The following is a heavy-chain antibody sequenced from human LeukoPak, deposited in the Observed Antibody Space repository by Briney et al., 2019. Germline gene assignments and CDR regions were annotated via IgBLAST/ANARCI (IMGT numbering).Heavy chain of an antibody. J-gene: IGHJ3*01. Sequence: GGSLRLSCAASGFTVSSNYMSWVRQAPGKGLGWVSIIQSGGSTYYEDSVKGRFTISRDNSKNTVYLEMNSLRVEDTATYYCARGGAFDVWGQGTMVTVS. V-gene: IGHV3-53*01. CDR1: GFTVSSNY. CDR3: ARGGAFDV. CDR2: IQSGGST.